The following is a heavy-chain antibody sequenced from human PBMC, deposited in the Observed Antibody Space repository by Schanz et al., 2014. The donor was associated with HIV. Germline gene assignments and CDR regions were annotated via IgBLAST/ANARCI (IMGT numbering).Heavy chain of an antibody. V-gene: IGHV3-30*18. J-gene: IGHJ6*02. D-gene: IGHD1-7*01. CDR1: GFTFSSYG. CDR2: ISYDGSNK. CDR3: AKDRITGTTGVPYYYYGMDV. Sequence: QLQLVESGGGVVQPGRSLRLSCAASGFTFSSYGMHWVRQAPGKGLEWVAVISYDGSNKYYADSVKGRFTISRDNSKNTLYLQMNSLRAEDTAVYYCAKDRITGTTGVPYYYYGMDVWGQGTTVTVSS.